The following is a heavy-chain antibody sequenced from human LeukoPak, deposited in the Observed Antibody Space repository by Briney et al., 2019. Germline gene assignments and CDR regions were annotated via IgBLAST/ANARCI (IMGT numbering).Heavy chain of an antibody. D-gene: IGHD1-14*01. CDR3: ARVLSAGYYFDY. V-gene: IGHV3-33*01. Sequence: GRSLRLSCAASGFTFSSYGMHWVRQAPGKGLEGVAVIWYDGSNKYYADSVKGRFTISRDNSKNTLYLQMNSLRAEDTAVYYCARVLSAGYYFDYWGQGTLVTVSS. CDR2: IWYDGSNK. J-gene: IGHJ4*02. CDR1: GFTFSSYG.